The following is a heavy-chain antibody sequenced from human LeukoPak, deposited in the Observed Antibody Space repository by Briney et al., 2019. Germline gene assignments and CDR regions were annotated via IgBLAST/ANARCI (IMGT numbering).Heavy chain of an antibody. CDR1: GFTFSSYS. CDR3: EGGGSSWYGDYFDY. Sequence: GGSLRLSCAASGFTFSSYSMNWVRQAPGKGLEWVSSISSSSSYIYYADSVKGRFTISRDNAKNSLYLQMNSLRAEDTAVYYCEGGGSSWYGDYFDYWGQGTLVTVSS. V-gene: IGHV3-21*01. D-gene: IGHD6-13*01. J-gene: IGHJ4*02. CDR2: ISSSSSYI.